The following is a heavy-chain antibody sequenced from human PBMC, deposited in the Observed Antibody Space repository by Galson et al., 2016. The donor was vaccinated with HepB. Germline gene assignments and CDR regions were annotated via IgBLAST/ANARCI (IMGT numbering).Heavy chain of an antibody. CDR3: ANLGYCSGGDCYSVD. CDR1: GGSLSTRNW. J-gene: IGHJ4*02. Sequence: SETLSLTCAVSGGSLSTRNWWSWIRQTPGKGLEWLGEIYHTGTTNCHPSLKSRITMSLDKSKNQFSLKLNSVTAADTAVYYCANLGYCSGGDCYSVDWGQGTMVTVSS. D-gene: IGHD2-15*01. CDR2: IYHTGTT. V-gene: IGHV4-4*02.